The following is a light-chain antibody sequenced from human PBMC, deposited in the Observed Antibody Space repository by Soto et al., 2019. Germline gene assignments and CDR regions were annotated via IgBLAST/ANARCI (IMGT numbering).Light chain of an antibody. CDR3: HQFGDSPQT. Sequence: EIVLTQSPGTLSLSPGDRATLSCRASQSLSVSYIAWYQQRPGQAPRLLIYGTSTRAAGIPDRFSGSGSGTYFTLAISRLEPEDFAVYYCHQFGDSPQTFGQGTTVEI. V-gene: IGKV3-20*01. J-gene: IGKJ1*01. CDR2: GTS. CDR1: QSLSVSY.